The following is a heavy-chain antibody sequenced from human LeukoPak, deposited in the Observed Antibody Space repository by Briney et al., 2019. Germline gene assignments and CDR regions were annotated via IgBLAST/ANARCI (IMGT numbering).Heavy chain of an antibody. CDR3: AAYWRYFDWLLSDI. CDR1: GLTFGDYW. J-gene: IGHJ3*02. CDR2: IKQDGSEN. V-gene: IGHV3-7*05. D-gene: IGHD3-9*01. Sequence: GGSLRLSCEASGLTFGDYWITWVRQAPGKGLECVANIKQDGSENHYVDSVKGRFTISRDNAKNSLSLQMNSLRAEDTAVYYCAAYWRYFDWLLSDIWGLGTMVTVSS.